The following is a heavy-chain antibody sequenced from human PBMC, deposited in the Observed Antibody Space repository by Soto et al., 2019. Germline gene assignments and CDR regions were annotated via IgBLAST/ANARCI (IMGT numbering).Heavy chain of an antibody. Sequence: QPGGSLRLSCTASGFTFSSYAMNWVRQAPGTGLEWVSAIRGSTGNTYYADSVKGRFTISGDNSKNALYLQMNSLRAEDTAVYYCAKVFYSGNKGYFDYWGQGTLVTVSS. CDR1: GFTFSSYA. D-gene: IGHD1-26*01. V-gene: IGHV3-23*01. CDR2: IRGSTGNT. J-gene: IGHJ4*02. CDR3: AKVFYSGNKGYFDY.